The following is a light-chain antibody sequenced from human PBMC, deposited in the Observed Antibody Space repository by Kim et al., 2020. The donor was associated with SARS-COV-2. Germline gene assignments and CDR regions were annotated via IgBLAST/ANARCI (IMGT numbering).Light chain of an antibody. V-gene: IGLV1-47*01. CDR1: SNNNGSNY. CDR2: RNN. J-gene: IGLJ2*01. CDR3: ATWDDSHVV. Sequence: PGPKVTFTCSESSNNNGSNYVYWYPQRPEKAPKPLICRNNQRPSGVPDRCSGSTSGTSASLAISGLRSEDEADYYCATWDDSHVVFGGGTQLTVL.